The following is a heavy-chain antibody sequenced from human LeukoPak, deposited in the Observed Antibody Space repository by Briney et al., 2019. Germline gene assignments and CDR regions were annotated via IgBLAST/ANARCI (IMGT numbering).Heavy chain of an antibody. Sequence: PGRSLRLSCAASGFTFSSYAMHWVRQAPGKGLEWVAVISYDGSNKYYADSVKGRFTISRDNSKNTLYLQMNSLRAEDTAVYYCAREDTTVTTFDYWGQGTLVTVSS. J-gene: IGHJ4*02. D-gene: IGHD4-17*01. V-gene: IGHV3-30*04. CDR3: AREDTTVTTFDY. CDR1: GFTFSSYA. CDR2: ISYDGSNK.